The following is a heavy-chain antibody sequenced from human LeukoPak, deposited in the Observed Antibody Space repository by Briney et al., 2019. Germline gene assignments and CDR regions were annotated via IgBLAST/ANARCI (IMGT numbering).Heavy chain of an antibody. V-gene: IGHV3-66*01. D-gene: IGHD6-13*01. CDR1: GFTVSRNY. CDR3: ARAGPSSSWHQFDY. CDR2: IYSGGRT. J-gene: IGHJ4*02. Sequence: EGSLRLSCAASGFTVSRNYMSWVRQAPGKGLEWVSVIYSGGRTYYADSVKGRFTIARDNSKNTLYLQMNRLRAEDTAVYYCARAGPSSSWHQFDYWGQGTLVTVSS.